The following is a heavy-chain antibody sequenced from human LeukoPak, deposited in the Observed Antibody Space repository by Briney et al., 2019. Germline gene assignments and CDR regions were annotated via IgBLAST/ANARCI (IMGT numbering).Heavy chain of an antibody. CDR3: AILWQTTVTTWRAFDY. J-gene: IGHJ4*02. V-gene: IGHV1-2*06. CDR1: GYTFTGYY. Sequence: GASVKVSCKASGYTFTGYYMHWVRQAPGQGLEWMGRINLNSGGTNYAQEFQGRVTMTRDTSISTAYMELSRLRSDDTAVYYCAILWQTTVTTWRAFDYWGQGTLVTVSS. CDR2: INLNSGGT. D-gene: IGHD4-17*01.